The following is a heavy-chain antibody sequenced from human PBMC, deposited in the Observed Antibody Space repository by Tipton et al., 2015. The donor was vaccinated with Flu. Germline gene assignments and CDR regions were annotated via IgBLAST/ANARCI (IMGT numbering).Heavy chain of an antibody. CDR2: IYYSGST. J-gene: IGHJ4*02. V-gene: IGHV4-59*01. Sequence: TLSLTCTVSGGSISSYYWSWIRQPPGKGLEWIGYIYYSGSTNYNPSLKSRVTISVDTSKNQFSLKLSSVTAADTAVYYCARDLDGYKPYYFDYWGQGTLVTVSS. CDR3: ARDLDGYKPYYFDY. D-gene: IGHD5-24*01. CDR1: GGSISSYY.